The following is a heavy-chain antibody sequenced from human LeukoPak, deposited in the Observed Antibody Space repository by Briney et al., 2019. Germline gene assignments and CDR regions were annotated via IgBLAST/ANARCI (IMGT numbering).Heavy chain of an antibody. CDR1: GFTFSDYY. J-gene: IGHJ4*02. CDR2: ITSSGDDI. D-gene: IGHD5-12*01. Sequence: TPGGSLRLSCAASGFTFSDYYMSWIRQAPGKGLEWVAYITSSGDDIYYAESVKGRFTISRDNAKNALFLRMSSLRVEDTATYYCASDIVATSGYFRGQGTLVSVSS. CDR3: ASDIVATSGYF. V-gene: IGHV3-11*01.